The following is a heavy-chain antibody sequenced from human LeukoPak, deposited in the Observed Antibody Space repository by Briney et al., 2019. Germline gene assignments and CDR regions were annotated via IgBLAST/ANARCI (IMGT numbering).Heavy chain of an antibody. CDR1: GFTFSSYE. J-gene: IGHJ6*02. CDR2: ISSSGNTM. V-gene: IGHV3-48*03. D-gene: IGHD2-15*01. CDR3: ARDSILYV. Sequence: GGSLRLSCAASGFTFSSYEMNWVRQAPGKGLEWVSYISSSGNTMYYADSVRGRFTISRDNAKNSLYLQMNSLRAEDTAVYYCARDSILYVWGQGTTVTVSS.